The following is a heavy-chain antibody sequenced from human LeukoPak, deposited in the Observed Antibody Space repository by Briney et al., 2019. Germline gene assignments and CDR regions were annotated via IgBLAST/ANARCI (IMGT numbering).Heavy chain of an antibody. D-gene: IGHD2-15*01. CDR2: IIPIFGTA. V-gene: IGHV1-69*13. Sequence: ASVKVSCKASGGTFSSYAISWLRQAPGQGLEWMGGIIPIFGTANYAQKFQGRVTITADESTSTAYMELSSLRSEDTAVSYCASSPLGYCSGGSCYRTFDYWGQGTMVTVSS. CDR3: ASSPLGYCSGGSCYRTFDY. CDR1: GGTFSSYA. J-gene: IGHJ4*01.